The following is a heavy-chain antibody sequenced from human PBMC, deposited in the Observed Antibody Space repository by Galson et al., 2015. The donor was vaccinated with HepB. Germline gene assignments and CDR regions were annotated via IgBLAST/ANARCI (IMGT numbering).Heavy chain of an antibody. CDR2: FDPEDGET. CDR3: ATNRYYYDSSGYYYWFDP. D-gene: IGHD3-22*01. V-gene: IGHV1-24*01. J-gene: IGHJ5*02. CDR1: GYTLTELS. Sequence: SVKVSCKVSGYTLTELSMHWVRQAPGKGLEWMGGFDPEDGETIYAQKFQGRVTMTEDTSTDTAYMELSSLRSEDTAVYYCATNRYYYDSSGYYYWFDPWGQGTLVTVSS.